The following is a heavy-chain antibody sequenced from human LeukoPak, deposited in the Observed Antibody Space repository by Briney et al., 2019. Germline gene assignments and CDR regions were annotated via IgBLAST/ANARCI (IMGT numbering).Heavy chain of an antibody. CDR1: GYDFPTYW. J-gene: IGHJ6*04. Sequence: GESLKISCQASGYDFPTYWFGWVRQLPGKGLEWMGVIYPDDSDTKYNPSFQGQVTISVDKSISTGYLQWSSLKASDTAMYYCARHIPSMGPGEYYMDVWGRGTTVIVS. CDR3: ARHIPSMGPGEYYMDV. V-gene: IGHV5-51*01. D-gene: IGHD2/OR15-2a*01. CDR2: IYPDDSDT.